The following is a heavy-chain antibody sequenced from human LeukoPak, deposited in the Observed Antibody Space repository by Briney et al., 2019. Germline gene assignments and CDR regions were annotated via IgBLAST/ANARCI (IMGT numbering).Heavy chain of an antibody. V-gene: IGHV4-34*01. J-gene: IGHJ6*03. CDR3: ARDRLRTYYYDSSGYYQPVPYYYYYMDV. CDR1: GGSFSDYY. CDR2: INHSGST. Sequence: PSETLSLTCAVYGGSFSDYYWSWIRQPPGKGLEWIGKINHSGSTNYNPSLKSRVTMSVDTSKNQFSLKLSSATAADTAVYYCARDRLRTYYYDSSGYYQPVPYYYYYMDVWGKGTTVTISS. D-gene: IGHD3-22*01.